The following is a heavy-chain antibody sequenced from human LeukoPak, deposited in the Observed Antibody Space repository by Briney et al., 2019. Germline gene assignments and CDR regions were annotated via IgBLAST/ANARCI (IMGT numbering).Heavy chain of an antibody. CDR3: ARDQVGGYYGMDV. CDR2: ISGSGGST. V-gene: IGHV3-23*01. Sequence: GGSLRLSCAASGFTFSSYAMSWVRQAPGKGLEWVSAISGSGGSTYYADSVKGRFTISRDNSKNTLYLQMNSLRAEDTAVYYCARDQVGGYYGMDVWGQGTTVTVSS. D-gene: IGHD1-26*01. CDR1: GFTFSSYA. J-gene: IGHJ6*02.